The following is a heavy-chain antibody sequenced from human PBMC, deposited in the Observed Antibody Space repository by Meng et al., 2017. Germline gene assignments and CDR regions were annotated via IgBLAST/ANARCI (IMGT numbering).Heavy chain of an antibody. D-gene: IGHD3-10*01. CDR3: ASFIWGWGSHSG. CDR1: GTTFTGSG. V-gene: IGHV1-18*01. Sequence: VQVVASVDEVKKSGVTLTGSFKVSGTTFTGSGISWVRQATGKGLEWMGWISGYNGNTNSAKTIQSRATMTPDTITRKAYMELRSLRSGATAVSYCASFIWGWGSHSGWGQGTLVTVSS. J-gene: IGHJ4*02. CDR2: ISGYNGNT.